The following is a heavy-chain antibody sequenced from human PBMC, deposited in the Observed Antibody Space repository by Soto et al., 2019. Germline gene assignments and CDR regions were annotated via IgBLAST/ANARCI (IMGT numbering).Heavy chain of an antibody. D-gene: IGHD2-15*01. Sequence: EVQLVESGGGLVQPGGSLRLSCAASGFTFSNYEMNWVRQAPGKGLQWISYISGGGTSIYYADSVKGRFTVSRDDAKHSLYLQLTSLRAADTAVYYCARANVAPRYGMDVW. J-gene: IGHJ6*01. CDR3: ARANVAPRYGMDV. CDR2: ISGGGTSI. V-gene: IGHV3-48*03. CDR1: GFTFSNYE.